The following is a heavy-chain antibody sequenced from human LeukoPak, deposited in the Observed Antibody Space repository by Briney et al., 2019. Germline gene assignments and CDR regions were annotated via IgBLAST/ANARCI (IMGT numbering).Heavy chain of an antibody. D-gene: IGHD4-17*01. CDR2: IYTSGST. V-gene: IGHV4-61*02. CDR3: ARATVTSYYFDY. J-gene: IGHJ4*02. CDR1: GGSISSGSYY. Sequence: PSQTLSLTCTVSGGSISSGSYYWSWIRQPAGKGLEWIGRIYTSGSTNYNPSLKSRVTMSVDTSKNQLSLKLSSVTAADTAVYYCARATVTSYYFDYWGQGTLFTVSS.